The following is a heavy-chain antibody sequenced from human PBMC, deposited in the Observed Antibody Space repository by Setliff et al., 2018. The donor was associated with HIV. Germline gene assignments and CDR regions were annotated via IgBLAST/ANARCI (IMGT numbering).Heavy chain of an antibody. Sequence: SETLSLTCAVSGYSISSGYYWGWIRQTPGKGLEWIGSIYHSGTTYYNPSLRSRVTISVDTSKNQFSLKLSSVTAADTAVYYCARSDIVVVVAAKGGAFDIWGQGTMVTVSS. CDR3: ARSDIVVVVAAKGGAFDI. J-gene: IGHJ3*02. CDR1: GYSISSGYY. V-gene: IGHV4-38-2*01. D-gene: IGHD2-15*01. CDR2: IYHSGTT.